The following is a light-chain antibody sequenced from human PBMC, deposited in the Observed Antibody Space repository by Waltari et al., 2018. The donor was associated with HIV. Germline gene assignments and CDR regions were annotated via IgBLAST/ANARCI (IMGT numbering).Light chain of an antibody. CDR2: DVS. CDR3: SSYTSSSTYV. CDR1: SSDVGTYNY. J-gene: IGLJ1*01. Sequence: QSALTQPASVSGSPGQSITLSCTGTSSDVGTYNYVSWYQQHPGKVPKLMIYDVSKRPSGVSNRFSGSKSGNTASLTISGLQAEDEADYYCSSYTSSSTYVFGTGTRVTVL. V-gene: IGLV2-14*03.